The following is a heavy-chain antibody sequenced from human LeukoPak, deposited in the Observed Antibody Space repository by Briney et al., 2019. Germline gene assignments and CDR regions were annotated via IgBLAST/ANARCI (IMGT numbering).Heavy chain of an antibody. CDR1: GGTFSSYA. V-gene: IGHV1-69*04. J-gene: IGHJ3*02. CDR2: IIPILGIA. CDR3: ARPYCSSTSCYVVGSGVDI. Sequence: ASVKVSCKASGGTFSSYAISWVRQAPGQGLEWMGRIIPILGIANYAQKFQGRVTITADKSTSTAYMELSSLRSEDTAVYYCARPYCSSTSCYVVGSGVDIWGQGTMVTVSS. D-gene: IGHD2-2*01.